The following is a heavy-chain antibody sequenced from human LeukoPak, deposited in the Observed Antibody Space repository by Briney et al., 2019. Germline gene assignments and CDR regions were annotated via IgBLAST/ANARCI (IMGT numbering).Heavy chain of an antibody. D-gene: IGHD3-10*01. CDR1: GGTFSNFA. CDR3: ASSGLGGSGNYHRTWYNWFDP. Sequence: GASVKVSCKASGGTFSNFAISWVRQAPGQGLEWMGGIIPLFGTANYGQKSQGRVTITADKSTSTDYMELSSLRSEDTAVYYCASSGLGGSGNYHRTWYNWFDPWGQGTLITVSS. CDR2: IIPLFGTA. J-gene: IGHJ5*02. V-gene: IGHV1-69*06.